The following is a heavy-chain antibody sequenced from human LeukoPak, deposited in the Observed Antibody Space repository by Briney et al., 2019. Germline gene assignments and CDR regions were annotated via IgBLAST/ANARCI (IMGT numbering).Heavy chain of an antibody. J-gene: IGHJ4*02. V-gene: IGHV1-18*01. D-gene: IGHD1-1*01. CDR3: ARDPRDQTTRATTLDY. CDR1: GYTLTSYG. CDR2: ISAYNGNT. Sequence: ASVKVSCKASGYTLTSYGISWVRQAPGQGLEWMGWISAYNGNTNYAQKLQGRVTMTTDTSTSTAYMELRSLRSDDTAVYYCARDPRDQTTRATTLDYWGQGTLVTVSS.